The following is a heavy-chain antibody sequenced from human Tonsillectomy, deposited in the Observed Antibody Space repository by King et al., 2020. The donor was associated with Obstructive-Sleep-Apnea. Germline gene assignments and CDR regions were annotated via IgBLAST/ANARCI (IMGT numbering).Heavy chain of an antibody. CDR3: ARDLWEFSYGYNYFEY. V-gene: IGHV3-30*14. Sequence: QVQLVESGGGVVQPGRSLRLSCAASGFTFSYYTIHWVRQAPGKGLEWVALISHDGSNKYYADSVKGRFTISRDNSKNTLYLQMNSLRAEDTAVYYCARDLWEFSYGYNYFEYWGQGTLVTVSS. J-gene: IGHJ4*02. CDR1: GFTFSYYT. CDR2: ISHDGSNK. D-gene: IGHD5-18*01.